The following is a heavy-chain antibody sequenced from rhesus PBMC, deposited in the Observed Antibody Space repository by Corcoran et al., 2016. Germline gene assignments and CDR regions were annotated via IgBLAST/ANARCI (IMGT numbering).Heavy chain of an antibody. Sequence: QVQLPESGPRRVKPSETLSVTCAVSGGSFSRYWWSWIRQPPGKGLEWIGETSGNSGSTNYNPSLKSRVTISKDASKNQFSLRLSSVTAADTAVYYCATSMRGGSWGQGLLVTVSS. CDR1: GGSFSRYW. D-gene: IGHD5-42*01. CDR3: ATSMRGGS. J-gene: IGHJ4*01. CDR2: TSGNSGST. V-gene: IGHV4-80*01.